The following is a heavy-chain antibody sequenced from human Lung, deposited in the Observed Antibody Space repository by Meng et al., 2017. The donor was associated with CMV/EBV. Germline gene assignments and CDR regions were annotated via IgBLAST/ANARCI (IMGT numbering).Heavy chain of an antibody. CDR3: ARTYPNYYYGMDV. CDR1: GFSFTTFW. CDR2: INSDGSDT. V-gene: IGHV3-74*01. J-gene: IGHJ6*02. Sequence: GVSLRLSCAASGFSFTTFWMHWVRQAPGKGLVWVSHINSDGSDTTYADSVKGRFTISRDNAKNTLYLQMNSLRAEDVAVYYCARTYPNYYYGMDVWGQGTTVTVSS. D-gene: IGHD2-2*02.